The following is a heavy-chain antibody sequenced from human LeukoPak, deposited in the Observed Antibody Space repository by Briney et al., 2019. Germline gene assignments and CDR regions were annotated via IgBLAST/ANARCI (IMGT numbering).Heavy chain of an antibody. CDR3: ARDDYDYVWGSYRWNY. V-gene: IGHV3-7*01. D-gene: IGHD3-16*02. J-gene: IGHJ4*02. Sequence: GGSLRLSCAASGFTFSNYWMSWVRQAPGKGLEWVANINQDGSEKYYMDSVKGRFTISRDNAKNSLYLQMNSLGAEDTAVYYCARDDYDYVWGSYRWNYWGQGTLVTVSS. CDR1: GFTFSNYW. CDR2: INQDGSEK.